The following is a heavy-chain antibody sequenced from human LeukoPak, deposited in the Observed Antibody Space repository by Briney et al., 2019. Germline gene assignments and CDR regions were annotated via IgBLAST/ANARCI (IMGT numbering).Heavy chain of an antibody. Sequence: GASVKVSCKASGYTFTSYYMHWVRQAPGQGLEWMGIINPSGGSTSYAQKFQGRVTMTRDTSTSTVYMELSSLRSEDTAVYYCAREGYDFWSGYYPCDYWGQGTLVTVSS. V-gene: IGHV1-46*01. D-gene: IGHD3-3*01. CDR1: GYTFTSYY. CDR3: AREGYDFWSGYYPCDY. J-gene: IGHJ4*02. CDR2: INPSGGST.